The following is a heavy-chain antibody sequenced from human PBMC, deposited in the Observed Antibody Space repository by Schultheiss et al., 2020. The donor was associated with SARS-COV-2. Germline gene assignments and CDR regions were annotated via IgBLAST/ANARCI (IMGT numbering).Heavy chain of an antibody. J-gene: IGHJ4*02. CDR3: ARAAAYDFWSGYPYYFDY. Sequence: SETLSLTCTVSGGSISSYYWSWIRQPPGKGLEWIGYIYYSGSTNYNPSLKSRVTISVDTSKNQFSLKLSSVTAADTAVYYCARAAAYDFWSGYPYYFDYWGQGTLVTVSS. CDR2: IYYSGST. D-gene: IGHD3-3*01. V-gene: IGHV4-59*01. CDR1: GGSISSYY.